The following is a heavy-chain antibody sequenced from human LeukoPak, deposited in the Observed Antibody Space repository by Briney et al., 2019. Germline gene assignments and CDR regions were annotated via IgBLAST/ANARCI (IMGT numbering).Heavy chain of an antibody. J-gene: IGHJ4*02. Sequence: AGGSLRLSCAASGFTFSNSAMSWVRQAPGKGLEWVSSISGSGGSTYYADSVKGRFTISRDNSKNTLYLQMNSLRAEDTAIYYCATRTFPAVAGTTAFWPFDYWGQGTLVTVSS. CDR2: ISGSGGST. CDR3: ATRTFPAVAGTTAFWPFDY. D-gene: IGHD6-19*01. V-gene: IGHV3-23*01. CDR1: GFTFSNSA.